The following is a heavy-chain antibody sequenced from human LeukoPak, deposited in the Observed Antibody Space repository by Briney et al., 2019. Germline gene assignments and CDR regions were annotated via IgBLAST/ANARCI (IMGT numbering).Heavy chain of an antibody. CDR2: INHSGST. CDR1: GGSFSGYY. Sequence: SETLSLTCAVYGGSFSGYYWSWIRQPPGKGLEWIGEINHSGSTNYNPSLKSRVTISVDTSKNQFSLKLSSVTAADTAVYYCARGRGWYDYWGQGTLVIVSS. CDR3: ARGRGWYDY. D-gene: IGHD6-19*01. J-gene: IGHJ4*02. V-gene: IGHV4-34*01.